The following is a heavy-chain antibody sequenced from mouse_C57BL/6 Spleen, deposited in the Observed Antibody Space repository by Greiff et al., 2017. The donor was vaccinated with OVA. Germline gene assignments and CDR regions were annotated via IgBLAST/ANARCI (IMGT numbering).Heavy chain of an antibody. CDR2: IDPETGGT. V-gene: IGHV1-15*01. Sequence: QVQLQQSGAELVRPGASVTLSCKASGYTFTDYEMHWVKQTPVHGLEWIGAIDPETGGTAYNQKFKGKAILTADKSSSTAYMELRSLTSEDSAVYYCTRIGGTTVVGYFDYWGQGTTLTVSS. CDR3: TRIGGTTVVGYFDY. D-gene: IGHD1-1*01. CDR1: GYTFTDYE. J-gene: IGHJ2*01.